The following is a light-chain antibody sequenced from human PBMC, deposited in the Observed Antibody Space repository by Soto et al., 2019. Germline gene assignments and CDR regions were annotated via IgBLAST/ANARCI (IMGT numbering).Light chain of an antibody. Sequence: EIVLTQSPATLSLSPGERATLSCRASQSVSGYIAWYQQKLGQAPRLLIYHASNRATGIPARFSGSGSETDLTLTISSLEPEDFAVYYCQQRYTWPPITFGQGTRLELK. V-gene: IGKV3-11*01. CDR3: QQRYTWPPIT. CDR2: HAS. J-gene: IGKJ5*01. CDR1: QSVSGY.